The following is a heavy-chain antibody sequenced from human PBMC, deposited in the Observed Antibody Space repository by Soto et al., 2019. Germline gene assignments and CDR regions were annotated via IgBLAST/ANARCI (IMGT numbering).Heavy chain of an antibody. Sequence: SETLSLTCTVSGGSISSGDYYWSWIRQPPGKGLEWIGYIYYSGSTYYNPSLKSRVTISVDKSKNQFSLKLSSVTAADTAVYYCASSGIAVAGSFDYWGQGTLVTVSS. CDR3: ASSGIAVAGSFDY. J-gene: IGHJ4*02. CDR2: IYYSGST. CDR1: GGSISSGDYY. D-gene: IGHD6-19*01. V-gene: IGHV4-30-4*01.